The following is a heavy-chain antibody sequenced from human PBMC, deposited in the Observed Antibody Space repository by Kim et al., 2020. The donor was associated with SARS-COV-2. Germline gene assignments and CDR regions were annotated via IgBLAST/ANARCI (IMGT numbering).Heavy chain of an antibody. V-gene: IGHV3-23*01. CDR1: GFTFSNYG. J-gene: IGHJ4*02. D-gene: IGHD3-10*01. CDR3: AKDPLGEPGAY. Sequence: GGSLRLSCAASGFTFSNYGMTWVRQAPGKGLEWVSIISSGGITYYADSVKGRFTISRDNSKNTLYLQMNSLRAEDTAVYYCAKDPLGEPGAYWGQGTLVTVSS. CDR2: ISSGGIT.